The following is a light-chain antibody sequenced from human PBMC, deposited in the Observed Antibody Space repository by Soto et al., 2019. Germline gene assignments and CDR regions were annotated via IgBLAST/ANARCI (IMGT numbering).Light chain of an antibody. V-gene: IGKV3-20*01. Sequence: EIVLTQSPGTLSMSPGERATLSCRASQSLSSSDVVWYQQKLGQAPRLLIFAASGRAPGIPDRFSGSGSATEYILTISRLEPEDFAVYYCQQQGIFGQGTKLEI. CDR1: QSLSSSD. J-gene: IGKJ2*01. CDR3: QQQGI. CDR2: AAS.